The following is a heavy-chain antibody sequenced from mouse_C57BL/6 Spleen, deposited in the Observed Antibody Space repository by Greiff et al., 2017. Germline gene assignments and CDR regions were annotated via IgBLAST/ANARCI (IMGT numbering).Heavy chain of an antibody. CDR3: ARNGSSYWYFDV. J-gene: IGHJ1*03. V-gene: IGHV1-76*01. CDR2: IYPGSGNT. CDR1: GYTFTDYY. Sequence: QVQLQQSGAELVRPGASVKLSCKASGYTFTDYYINWVKQRPGQGLEWIARIYPGSGNTYYNEKFKGKATLTAEKSSSTAYMQLSSLTSEDSAVYVCARNGSSYWYFDVWGTGTTVTVSS. D-gene: IGHD1-1*01.